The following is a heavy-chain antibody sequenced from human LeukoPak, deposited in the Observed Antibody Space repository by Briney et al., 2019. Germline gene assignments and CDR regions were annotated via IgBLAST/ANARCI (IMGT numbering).Heavy chain of an antibody. Sequence: GGSLRLSCAASGFTFSSYAMHWVRQAPGKGLEWLAVISYDGSNKYYADSVKGRFTIYRENSKNTLYLQMNSLSAEHTAVYYCARDHGVTTYFDYWGQGTLVTVSS. CDR3: ARDHGVTTYFDY. D-gene: IGHD4-17*01. V-gene: IGHV3-30*04. CDR1: GFTFSSYA. J-gene: IGHJ4*02. CDR2: ISYDGSNK.